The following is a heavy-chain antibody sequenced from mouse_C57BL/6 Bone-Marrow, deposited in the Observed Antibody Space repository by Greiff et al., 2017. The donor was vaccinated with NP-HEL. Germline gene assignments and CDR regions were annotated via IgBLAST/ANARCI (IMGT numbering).Heavy chain of an antibody. CDR3: TGLNSNYVDY. D-gene: IGHD2-5*01. V-gene: IGHV6-3*01. CDR2: IRLKSDNYAT. Sequence: EVKLMESGGGLVQPGGSMKLSCVASGFTFSNYWMNWVRQSPEKGLEWVAQIRLKSDNYATHYAESVKGRFTISRDDSKSSVYLQMNNLRAEDTGIIYCTGLNSNYVDYWGQGTTLTVSS. J-gene: IGHJ2*01. CDR1: GFTFSNYW.